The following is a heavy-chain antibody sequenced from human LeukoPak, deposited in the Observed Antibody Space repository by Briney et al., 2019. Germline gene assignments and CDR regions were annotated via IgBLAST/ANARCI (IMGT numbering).Heavy chain of an antibody. CDR3: ARYDGGVAIDY. CDR2: IKEEGSDK. CDR1: GFIFRYYW. V-gene: IGHV3-7*01. J-gene: IGHJ4*02. Sequence: GGSLRLSCAASGFIFRYYWMSWVRQAPGKGLEWVANIKEEGSDKYYVDSVKGRFTISRHNAENSLYLQMNSLRAEGTAVYYCARYDGGVAIDYWGQGTLVTVSS. D-gene: IGHD3-16*01.